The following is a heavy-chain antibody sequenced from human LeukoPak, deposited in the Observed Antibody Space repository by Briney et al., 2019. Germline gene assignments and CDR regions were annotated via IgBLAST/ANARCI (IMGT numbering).Heavy chain of an antibody. V-gene: IGHV1-2*02. D-gene: IGHD4-17*01. J-gene: IGHJ4*02. CDR1: GYTFTGYY. CDR2: INPNSGGT. CDR3: ARVESGTVTTFDY. Sequence: VASVKVSCKASGYTFTGYYMHWVRQAPGQGLEWMGWINPNSGGTNYAQKFQGRVTMTRDTSISTAYMELSRLRSDDTAVYYCARVESGTVTTFDYWGQGTLVTVSS.